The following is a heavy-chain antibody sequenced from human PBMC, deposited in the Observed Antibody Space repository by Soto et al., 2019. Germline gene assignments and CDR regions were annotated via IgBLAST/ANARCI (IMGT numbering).Heavy chain of an antibody. CDR3: AREKIGGATAMDV. CDR1: GLTFSRFW. D-gene: IGHD2-15*01. V-gene: IGHV3-7*01. J-gene: IGHJ6*02. CDR2: IKEDGSQK. Sequence: PGGSLRLSCAASGLTFSRFWMSWVRQAPGKGLEWVANIKEDGSQKNYVDSVKGRFTISRDNAKNSLYLQMNSLRVEDTGLYYCAREKIGGATAMDVWGQGTTVTVSS.